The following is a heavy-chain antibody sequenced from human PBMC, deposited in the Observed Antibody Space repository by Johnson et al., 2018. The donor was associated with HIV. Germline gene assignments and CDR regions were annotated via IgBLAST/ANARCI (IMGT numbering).Heavy chain of an antibody. CDR3: AREYYDSSGYYYGGVSAFDI. CDR2: ISYDGSNK. J-gene: IGHJ3*02. D-gene: IGHD3-22*01. V-gene: IGHV3-30-3*01. CDR1: GFTFSSYD. Sequence: QVQLVESGGGLVQPGGSLRLSCAASGFTFSSYDMHWVRQATGKGLEWVAVISYDGSNKYYADSVKGRFTISRDNSKNTLYLQMNSLRAEDTAVYYCAREYYDSSGYYYGGVSAFDIWGQGTMVTVSS.